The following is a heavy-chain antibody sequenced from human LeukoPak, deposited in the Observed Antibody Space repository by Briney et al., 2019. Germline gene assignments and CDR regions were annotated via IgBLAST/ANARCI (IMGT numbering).Heavy chain of an antibody. Sequence: SETLSLTCTVSGDSTSSYYWSWIRQPPGKGLEWIGYIYYSGTTNYNPSLKSRVTISVDTSKNQFSLKLNSVTAADTAVYYCARLGIAAAAYFDYWGQGNLVTVSS. D-gene: IGHD6-13*01. J-gene: IGHJ4*02. V-gene: IGHV4-59*08. CDR2: IYYSGTT. CDR3: ARLGIAAAAYFDY. CDR1: GDSTSSYY.